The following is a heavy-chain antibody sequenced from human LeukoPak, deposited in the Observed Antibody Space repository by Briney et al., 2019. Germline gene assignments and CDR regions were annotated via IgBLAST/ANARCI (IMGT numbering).Heavy chain of an antibody. J-gene: IGHJ6*03. Sequence: GGSLRLSCAASGFTFSSYSMNWVRQAPGKVMGWVSSISSSSSYIYYADSVKGRFTISRDNAKNSLYLQMNSLRAEDTAVYYCARAYCSSTSCYHYYYYYMDVWGKGTTVTVSS. CDR2: ISSSSSYI. CDR1: GFTFSSYS. V-gene: IGHV3-21*01. D-gene: IGHD2-2*01. CDR3: ARAYCSSTSCYHYYYYYMDV.